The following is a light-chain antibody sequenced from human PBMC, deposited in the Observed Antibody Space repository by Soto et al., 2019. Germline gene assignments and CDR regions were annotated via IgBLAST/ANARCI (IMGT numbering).Light chain of an antibody. CDR3: QQSSDWPLT. CDR1: QSVSSF. Sequence: IVLTQSPATLSLSPGERATLSCRASQSVSSFLAWYQQKPGQAPRLLIYDASNRATGIPARFSGSGSGTDFTLTISSLEPEDFAVYYCQQSSDWPLTFGGGTKVEI. V-gene: IGKV3-11*01. CDR2: DAS. J-gene: IGKJ4*01.